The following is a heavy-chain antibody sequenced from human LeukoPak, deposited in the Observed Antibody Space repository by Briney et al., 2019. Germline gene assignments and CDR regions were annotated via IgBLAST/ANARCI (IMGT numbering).Heavy chain of an antibody. CDR3: ARVDSSGYYDNFDY. V-gene: IGHV3-30-3*01. CDR1: GFTFSSYA. Sequence: GRSLRPSCAASGFTFSSYAMHWVRQAPGKGLEWVAVISYDGSNKYYADSVKGRFTISRDNSKNTLYLQMNSLGAEDTAVYYCARVDSSGYYDNFDYWGQGTLVTVSS. CDR2: ISYDGSNK. D-gene: IGHD3-22*01. J-gene: IGHJ4*02.